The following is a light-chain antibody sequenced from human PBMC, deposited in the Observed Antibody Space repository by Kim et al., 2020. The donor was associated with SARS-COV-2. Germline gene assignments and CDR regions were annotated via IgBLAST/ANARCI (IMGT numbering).Light chain of an antibody. CDR1: KLGDKY. CDR3: QAWDSSTAV. Sequence: VSPGQTASIPCSGDKLGDKYACWYQQKPGQSPVLGIYQDSKRPAGIPERFSGSNSGNTATLTISGTQAMDEADYYCQAWDSSTAVFGGGTQLTVL. J-gene: IGLJ3*02. CDR2: QDS. V-gene: IGLV3-1*01.